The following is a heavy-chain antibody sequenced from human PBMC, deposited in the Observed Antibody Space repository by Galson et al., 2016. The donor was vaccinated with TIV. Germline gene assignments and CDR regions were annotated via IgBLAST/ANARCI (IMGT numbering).Heavy chain of an antibody. V-gene: IGHV1-69*06. D-gene: IGHD5-18*01. J-gene: IGHJ6*02. Sequence: SVKVSCKASGGTFSSYVFNWVRLAPGQGLEWMGGIIPLFRTTNYAQKFQGRVTITADKSTNTAYMELNSLKYGGTAVYYCATDRNTAFDTYHYYYGMDVWGQGTTAIVSS. CDR1: GGTFSSYV. CDR3: ATDRNTAFDTYHYYYGMDV. CDR2: IIPLFRTT.